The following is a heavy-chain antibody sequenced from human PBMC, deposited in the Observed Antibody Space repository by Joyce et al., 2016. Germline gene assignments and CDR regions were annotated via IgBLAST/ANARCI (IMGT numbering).Heavy chain of an antibody. V-gene: IGHV4-31*03. CDR1: GGSITSGGFY. J-gene: IGHJ2*01. Sequence: QVQLQESGPGLVKPSQTLPPTCTVSGGSITSGGFYWSWFRHHPGKGLEWMGYIYYSGSTYYNPSLKSRVSISVDTSKNQLSLKLSSVTAADTAVYYCARGEGVRLSVRWYFDLWGRGTLVSVSS. CDR3: ARGEGVRLSVRWYFDL. CDR2: IYYSGST. D-gene: IGHD1-26*01.